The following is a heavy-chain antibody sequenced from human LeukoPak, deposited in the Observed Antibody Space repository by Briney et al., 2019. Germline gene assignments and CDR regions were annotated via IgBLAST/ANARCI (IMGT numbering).Heavy chain of an antibody. Sequence: GGSLRLSCAASGFTFSDYYMIWIRQAPGKGLEWVSYITSSGSSIYYADSVKGRFTVSRDDAKNSLYLQMNALRPEDTAVYYCARDWALLEMAPDYWGQGTLVTVSS. D-gene: IGHD5-24*01. J-gene: IGHJ4*02. CDR1: GFTFSDYY. V-gene: IGHV3-11*04. CDR3: ARDWALLEMAPDY. CDR2: ITSSGSSI.